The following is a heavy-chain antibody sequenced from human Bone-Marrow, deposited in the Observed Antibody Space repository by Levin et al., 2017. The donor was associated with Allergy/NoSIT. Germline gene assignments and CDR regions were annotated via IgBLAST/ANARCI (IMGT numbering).Heavy chain of an antibody. CDR3: ARKYSSAWCFDY. CDR2: INQEGTGK. Sequence: GGSLRLSCAASGFTFRNFGMTWVRQAPGKGLEWVANINQEGTGKNYVDSVKGRFTISRDNANNALHLQMSSLRVEDTAVYFCARKYSSAWCFDYWGQGTLVTVSS. CDR1: GFTFRNFG. D-gene: IGHD6-19*01. J-gene: IGHJ4*02. V-gene: IGHV3-7*01.